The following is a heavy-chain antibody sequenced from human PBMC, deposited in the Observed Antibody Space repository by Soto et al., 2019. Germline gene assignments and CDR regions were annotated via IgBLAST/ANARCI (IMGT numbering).Heavy chain of an antibody. CDR2: ITGSGTGT. Sequence: GGSLRLSCAASGFTFSSYAMSWVRQAPGKGLEWVSGITGSGTGTYYADSVSGRVTISRDNSKHTLFLQMHSLRAEDTAVYYCAETYSYYYFDYWGQGTLVTVSS. CDR3: AETYSYYYFDY. J-gene: IGHJ4*02. V-gene: IGHV3-23*01. D-gene: IGHD3-16*01. CDR1: GFTFSSYA.